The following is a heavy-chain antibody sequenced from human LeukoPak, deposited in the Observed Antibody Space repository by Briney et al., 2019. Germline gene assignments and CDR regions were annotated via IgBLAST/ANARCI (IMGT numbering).Heavy chain of an antibody. CDR2: VSNVGDNK. D-gene: IGHD2-2*01. J-gene: IGHJ4*02. CDR3: AKGPLRGTAAAIDY. V-gene: IGHV3-30-3*01. CDR1: GFTFSDYA. Sequence: GGSLRLSCEASGFTFSDYAIHWVRQAPGKGLEWVAVVSNVGDNKYYADSVKGRTTISRDISTDTLWLQMDSLRTEDTAVYYCAKGPLRGTAAAIDYWGQGTLVTVSS.